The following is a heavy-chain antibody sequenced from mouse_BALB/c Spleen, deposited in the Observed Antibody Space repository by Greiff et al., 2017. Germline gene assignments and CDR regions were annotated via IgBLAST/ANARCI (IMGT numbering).Heavy chain of an antibody. Sequence: VMLVESGPGLVQPSQSLSITCTVSGFSLTSYGVHWVRQSPGKGLEWLGVIWSGGSTDYNAAFISRLSISKDNSKSQVFFKMNSLQANDTAIYYCARDYYGRDYYAMDYWGQGTSVTVSS. CDR3: ARDYYGRDYYAMDY. CDR2: IWSGGST. D-gene: IGHD1-2*01. J-gene: IGHJ4*01. CDR1: GFSLTSYG. V-gene: IGHV2-2*02.